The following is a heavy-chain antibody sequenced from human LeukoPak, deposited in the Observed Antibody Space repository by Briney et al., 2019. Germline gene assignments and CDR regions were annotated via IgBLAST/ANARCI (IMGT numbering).Heavy chain of an antibody. J-gene: IGHJ3*02. V-gene: IGHV3-21*01. CDR3: AGYASSGRRDAFGI. CDR1: GFTFNTYS. Sequence: NPGGSLRLSCAASGFTFNTYSMNWVRQAPGKGLEWVSSITRSSYIYYADSVKGRFTISRDNAKNSLYLQINSLRAEDAAVYYCAGYASSGRRDAFGIWGQGTMVTVSS. CDR2: ITRSSYI. D-gene: IGHD3-22*01.